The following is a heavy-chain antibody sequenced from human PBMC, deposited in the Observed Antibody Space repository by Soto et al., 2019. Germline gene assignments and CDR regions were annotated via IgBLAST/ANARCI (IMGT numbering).Heavy chain of an antibody. CDR1: GFTFSSYG. D-gene: IGHD5-18*01. Sequence: GGSLRLSCAASGFTFSSYGMHWVRQAPGKGLEWVAVIWYDGSNKYYADSVKGRFTISRDNSKNTLYLQMNSLRAEDTAVYYCARDRQGGYSYGYLGYWGQGTLVTVSS. CDR3: ARDRQGGYSYGYLGY. V-gene: IGHV3-33*01. CDR2: IWYDGSNK. J-gene: IGHJ4*02.